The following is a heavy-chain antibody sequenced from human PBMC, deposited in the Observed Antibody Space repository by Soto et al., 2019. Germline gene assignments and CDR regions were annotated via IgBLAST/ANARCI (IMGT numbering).Heavy chain of an antibody. CDR2: ISSSGSTI. D-gene: IGHD3-22*01. Sequence: QVQLVESGGGLVKPGGSLRLSCAASGFTFGNYTMAWIAQPPGKGLEGVSYISSSGSTIYYADSVKGRFTISRDNAKNSLYLQMNSLRAEDTAVYYCARGEDSSGYYDYWGQGTLVTVSS. V-gene: IGHV3-11*01. CDR3: ARGEDSSGYYDY. CDR1: GFTFGNYT. J-gene: IGHJ4*02.